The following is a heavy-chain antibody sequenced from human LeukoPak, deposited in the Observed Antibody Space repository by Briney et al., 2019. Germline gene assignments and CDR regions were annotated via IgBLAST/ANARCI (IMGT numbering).Heavy chain of an antibody. D-gene: IGHD5-24*01. J-gene: IGHJ4*02. CDR1: GGSISSYY. Sequence: SETLSLTCTVSGGSISSYYWSWIRQPPGKGLEWIGYIYYSGSTNYNPSLKSRVTISVDTSKNQFSLKLSSVTAADTAVYYCAKMSTAEVCFDYWGQGTLVTVSS. V-gene: IGHV4-59*01. CDR3: AKMSTAEVCFDY. CDR2: IYYSGST.